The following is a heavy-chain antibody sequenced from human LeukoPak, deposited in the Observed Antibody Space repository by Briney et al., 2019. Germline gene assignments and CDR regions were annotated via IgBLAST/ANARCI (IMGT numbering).Heavy chain of an antibody. Sequence: SETLSLTCTVSGGSISSHYWTWIRQPPGKGLEWIGYVYNSGSTKYNPSLKSRVTISVDMSRSQFSLKLRSVTAADTAVYYCARAHRLVLHYFDSWGQGTLVTVSS. J-gene: IGHJ4*02. CDR3: ARAHRLVLHYFDS. D-gene: IGHD2-15*01. V-gene: IGHV4-59*11. CDR1: GGSISSHY. CDR2: VYNSGST.